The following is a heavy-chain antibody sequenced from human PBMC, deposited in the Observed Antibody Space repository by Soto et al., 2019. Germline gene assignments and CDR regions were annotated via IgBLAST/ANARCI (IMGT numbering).Heavy chain of an antibody. CDR3: AKSYSSNWYDYFDY. Sequence: SLRLSCAASEFTFSTYAMSWVRQAPGKGLEWVSAISGSGGSTYYADSVKGRFTISRDTSKNTLYLQMNSLRAEDTALYYCAKSYSSNWYDYFDYWGQGTLVTVSS. CDR2: ISGSGGST. J-gene: IGHJ4*02. CDR1: EFTFSTYA. D-gene: IGHD6-13*01. V-gene: IGHV3-23*01.